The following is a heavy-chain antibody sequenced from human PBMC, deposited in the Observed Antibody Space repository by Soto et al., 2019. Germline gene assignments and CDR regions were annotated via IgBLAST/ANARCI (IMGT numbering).Heavy chain of an antibody. Sequence: QVQLVQSGAEVKKPGASVKVSCKASGYTFTGYYIHWVRQAPGQGLEWMGWINPNSGGTHNAQKFQGRVTMTRDTSISTGYMELSRLRSDDTAVYYCARGPYSYFDYWGQGTLVTVSS. CDR1: GYTFTGYY. CDR3: ARGPYSYFDY. CDR2: INPNSGGT. D-gene: IGHD4-4*01. J-gene: IGHJ4*02. V-gene: IGHV1-2*02.